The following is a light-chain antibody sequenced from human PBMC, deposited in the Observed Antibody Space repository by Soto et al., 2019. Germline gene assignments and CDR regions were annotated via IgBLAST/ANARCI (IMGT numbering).Light chain of an antibody. CDR3: QQYTNTNNPWM. Sequence: DIQMTQSPSTLSGSVGDRVTITFRASQTISSWLAWYQQKPGKAPKLLVYDASTLQSRVATRLSGSGSGTEFTLIISGLQPEDSATYYCQQYTNTNNPWMFGQGTKVDIK. V-gene: IGKV1-5*01. J-gene: IGKJ1*01. CDR1: QTISSW. CDR2: DAS.